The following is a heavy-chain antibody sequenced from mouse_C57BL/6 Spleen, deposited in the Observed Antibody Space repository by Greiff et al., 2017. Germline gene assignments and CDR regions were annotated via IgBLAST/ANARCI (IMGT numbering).Heavy chain of an antibody. V-gene: IGHV1-64*01. CDR3: ARERYYYGSSEAWFAY. CDR2: IHPNSGST. J-gene: IGHJ3*01. D-gene: IGHD1-1*01. Sequence: QVQLQQPGAELVKPGASVKLSCKASGYTFTSYWMHWVKQRPGQGLEWIGMIHPNSGSTNYNEKFKSKATLTVDKSASTAYMQLSSLTSEDSAVYYCARERYYYGSSEAWFAYWGQGTLVTVSA. CDR1: GYTFTSYW.